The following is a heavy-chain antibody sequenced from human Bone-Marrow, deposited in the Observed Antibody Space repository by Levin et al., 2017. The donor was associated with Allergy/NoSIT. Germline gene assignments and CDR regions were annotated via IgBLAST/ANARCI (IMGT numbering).Heavy chain of an antibody. V-gene: IGHV3-20*04. CDR3: ARDPSSMVSLDYGMDV. CDR1: GFSFGDFG. CDR2: ITWNGGIT. J-gene: IGHJ6*02. D-gene: IGHD3-10*01. Sequence: SGGSLRLSCAASGFSFGDFGMSWVRQVPGKGPEWVSGITWNGGITGYADSVKGRFTISRDNAKNSLYLQMNSLTAEDTALYYCARDPSSMVSLDYGMDVWGQGTTVMVAS.